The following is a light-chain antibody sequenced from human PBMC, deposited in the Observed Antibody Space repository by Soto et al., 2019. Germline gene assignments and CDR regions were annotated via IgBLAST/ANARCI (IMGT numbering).Light chain of an antibody. Sequence: DIHMTQSPSTLSASVRDRVTITCRASQSVSPWLAWYQQKPGKAPRLLIYQASTLESGVPSRFSGSGAGTEFTLSISSLQADDFATYNCQQYHSYPYTFGQGTKLEV. CDR1: QSVSPW. CDR2: QAS. J-gene: IGKJ2*01. CDR3: QQYHSYPYT. V-gene: IGKV1-5*03.